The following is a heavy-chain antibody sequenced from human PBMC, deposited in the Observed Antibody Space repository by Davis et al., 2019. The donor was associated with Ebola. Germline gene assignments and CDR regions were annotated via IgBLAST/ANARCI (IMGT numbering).Heavy chain of an antibody. V-gene: IGHV3-30*02. CDR2: IRYDGSST. J-gene: IGHJ4*02. CDR3: AKDSGSATDRAAFDY. D-gene: IGHD1-26*01. CDR1: GFTFSSYG. Sequence: PGGSLRLSCAASGFTFSSYGMHWVRQAPGKGLEWVAFIRYDGSSTYFADSVKGRFTIYRDNSQKTLYLEMNSLRTEDTAVYYCAKDSGSATDRAAFDYWGQGTLVIVSS.